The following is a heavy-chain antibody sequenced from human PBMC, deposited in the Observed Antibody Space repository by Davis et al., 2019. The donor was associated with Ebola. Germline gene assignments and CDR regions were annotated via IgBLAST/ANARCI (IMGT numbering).Heavy chain of an antibody. J-gene: IGHJ6*04. Sequence: PGGSLRLSCAASGFVFRNYVMSWVRQAPGKGLEWVSVLYRDGRTYYADAVKGRFTISRDNTKNTLYLQMNSLRVEDTAVYYCASNVGAATGYYYTYGFDVWGRGTTVTVSS. V-gene: IGHV3-53*01. CDR2: LYRDGRT. D-gene: IGHD5-12*01. CDR3: ASNVGAATGYYYTYGFDV. CDR1: GFVFRNYV.